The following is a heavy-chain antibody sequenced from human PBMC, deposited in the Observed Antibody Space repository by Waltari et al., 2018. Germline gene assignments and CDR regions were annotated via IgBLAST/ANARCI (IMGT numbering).Heavy chain of an antibody. D-gene: IGHD2-8*01. CDR1: GDSLSSRNYF. V-gene: IGHV4-39*07. CDR2: IYYPGNT. J-gene: IGHJ4*02. CDR3: ASGGGYTNGWDY. Sequence: QPLLQESGPGLVKPSETLSLTCSVSGDSLSSRNYFWGWIRQPPGRGLQWIGCIYYPGNTCSHPSLKSRLTICLDTSKNQCSLKLTSVTAADAAAYFCASGGGYTNGWDYWGQGTPVTVSS.